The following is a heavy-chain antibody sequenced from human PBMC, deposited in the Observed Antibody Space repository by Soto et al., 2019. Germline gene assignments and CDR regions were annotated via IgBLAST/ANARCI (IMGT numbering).Heavy chain of an antibody. CDR2: TYYRSKWYN. CDR3: ARSPIFGVPYNYYYYGMDV. J-gene: IGHJ6*04. CDR1: GDSVYSNSAA. Sequence: SQTLSLTCAISGDSVYSNSAAWNWIRQSPSRGLEWLGRTYYRSKWYNDYAVSVKSRITINPDTSKNQFSLQLNSVTPEDTAVYYCARSPIFGVPYNYYYYGMDVWGEGTTVTVSS. V-gene: IGHV6-1*01. D-gene: IGHD3-3*01.